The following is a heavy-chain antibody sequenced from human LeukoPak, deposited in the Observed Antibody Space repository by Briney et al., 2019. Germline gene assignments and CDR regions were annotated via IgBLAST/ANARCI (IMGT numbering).Heavy chain of an antibody. CDR3: ARGGFGEFKIWGPVDY. D-gene: IGHD3-10*01. CDR1: GGTFSSYA. V-gene: IGHV1-69*06. J-gene: IGHJ4*02. Sequence: SVKVSCKASGGTFSSYAISWVRQAPGQGLEWMGGVIPIFGTANYAQKFQGRVTITADKSTSTAYMELSSLRSEDTAVYYCARGGFGEFKIWGPVDYWGQGTLVTVSS. CDR2: VIPIFGTA.